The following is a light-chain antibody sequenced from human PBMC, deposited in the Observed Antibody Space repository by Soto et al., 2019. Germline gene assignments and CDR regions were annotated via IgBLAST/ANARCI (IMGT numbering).Light chain of an antibody. CDR3: QQYNNWLRT. Sequence: EIVMTQSPATLSVSPGERATLSCRASQSVSSNLAWYQQKPGQAPRLLIYGASTRATGIPAGFSGSGSGTKSTLPITSLQSEDFAVYYCQQYNNWLRTFGQGTRVDIK. CDR2: GAS. V-gene: IGKV3-15*01. J-gene: IGKJ1*01. CDR1: QSVSSN.